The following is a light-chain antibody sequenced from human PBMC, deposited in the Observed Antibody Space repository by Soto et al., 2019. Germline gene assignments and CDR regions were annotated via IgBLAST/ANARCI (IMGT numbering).Light chain of an antibody. Sequence: EIVLTQSPGALSLSPGERATLSCRASQSVTSDYLAWYQHKPGQAPRLLIYGASSRATGIPDRFSGSGSGTDFTLTISRLEPEDFAVYYCQQYDRSPRTFGQGTKVEIK. CDR1: QSVTSDY. V-gene: IGKV3-20*01. CDR2: GAS. J-gene: IGKJ1*01. CDR3: QQYDRSPRT.